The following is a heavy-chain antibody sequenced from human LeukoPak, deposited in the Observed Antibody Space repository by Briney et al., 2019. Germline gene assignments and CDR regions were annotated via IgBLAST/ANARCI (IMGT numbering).Heavy chain of an antibody. Sequence: ASVKVSCKASGYTFTGYYMHWVRQAPGQGHEWMGWINPNSGGTNYAQKFQGRVTMTRDTSISTAYMELSRLRSDDTAVYYCARDYSNYEGGFDPWGQGTLVTVSS. CDR1: GYTFTGYY. CDR2: INPNSGGT. CDR3: ARDYSNYEGGFDP. J-gene: IGHJ5*02. D-gene: IGHD4-11*01. V-gene: IGHV1-2*02.